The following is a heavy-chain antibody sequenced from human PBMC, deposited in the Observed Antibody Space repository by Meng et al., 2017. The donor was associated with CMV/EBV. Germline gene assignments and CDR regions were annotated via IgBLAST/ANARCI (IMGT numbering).Heavy chain of an antibody. CDR1: GFSLSTSGVG. Sequence: SGPTLVKPPQTLTLTCTFSGFSLSTSGVGVGWIRQPPGKALEWLALIYWNDDKRYSPSLKSRLTITKDTSKNQVVLTMTNMDPVDTATYYCVHRHKVPPAFYYFDSWGQGTLVTVS. CDR2: IYWNDDK. V-gene: IGHV2-5*01. D-gene: IGHD1-1*01. J-gene: IGHJ4*02. CDR3: VHRHKVPPAFYYFDS.